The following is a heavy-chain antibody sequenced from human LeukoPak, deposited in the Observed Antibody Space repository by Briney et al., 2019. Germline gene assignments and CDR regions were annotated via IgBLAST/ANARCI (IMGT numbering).Heavy chain of an antibody. CDR2: ISGSGGRI. Sequence: GGSLRLSCAASGFTFSSYAMSWVRQAPGKGLEWASAISGSGGRIYYGASVKGRFTISRDNSKNTLNLQMNSLRAEDTAVYYCATSKYSGSYWGQGTLVTVSS. V-gene: IGHV3-23*01. CDR3: ATSKYSGSY. D-gene: IGHD1-26*01. CDR1: GFTFSSYA. J-gene: IGHJ4*02.